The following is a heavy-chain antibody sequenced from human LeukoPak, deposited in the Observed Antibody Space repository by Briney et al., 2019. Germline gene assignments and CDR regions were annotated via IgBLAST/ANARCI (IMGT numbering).Heavy chain of an antibody. V-gene: IGHV1-18*01. Sequence: ASVKVSFKASGYTFTSYGFSWVRQAPGQGLEWMGWISAYNGKTNYLQKFQGRVTMTTDTSTTTAYMELRSLRSDDTAVYYCARHPSIAVAGSEFDYWGQGTLVTVSS. J-gene: IGHJ4*02. CDR1: GYTFTSYG. CDR2: ISAYNGKT. D-gene: IGHD6-19*01. CDR3: ARHPSIAVAGSEFDY.